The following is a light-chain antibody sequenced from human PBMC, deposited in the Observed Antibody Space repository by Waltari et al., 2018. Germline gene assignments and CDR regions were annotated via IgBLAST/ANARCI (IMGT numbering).Light chain of an antibody. CDR2: DAS. CDR3: QQRSTWPLT. Sequence: EIVLTRSPATLSLSPGERATLSCWASQNIGRHLAWYQQRPGQAPSLVIYDASNRATGIPARFSGSGSGTDFTLTISSLEPEDFAVYYCQQRSTWPLTFGGGTKVDIK. V-gene: IGKV3-11*01. J-gene: IGKJ4*01. CDR1: QNIGRH.